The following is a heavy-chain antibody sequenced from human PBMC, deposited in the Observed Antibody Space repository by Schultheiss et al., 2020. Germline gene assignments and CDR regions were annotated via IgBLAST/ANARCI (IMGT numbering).Heavy chain of an antibody. V-gene: IGHV4-59*08. CDR1: GGSISSYY. D-gene: IGHD1-1*01. CDR2: IYYSGNT. Sequence: SETLSLTCTVSGGSISSYYWSWIRQPPGKGLEWIGYIYYSGNTNYNPSLKSRVTISVDTSKNQFSLKLSSVTAADTAVYYCATWNWNDYYFDYWGQGTLVTVAS. J-gene: IGHJ4*02. CDR3: ATWNWNDYYFDY.